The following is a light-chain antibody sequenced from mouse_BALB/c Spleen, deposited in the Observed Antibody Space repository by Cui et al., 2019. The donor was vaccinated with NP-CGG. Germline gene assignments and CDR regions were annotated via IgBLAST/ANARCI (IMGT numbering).Light chain of an antibody. CDR3: ALWYSNHWV. CDR1: TGAVTTSNY. CDR2: GTN. J-gene: IGLJ1*01. Sequence: VTQDTALTTSPGETVTLTCRSSTGAVTTSNYANWVQAKPDHLFTGLIGGTNNRVPGVPARFSGSLIGDKAALTITGAQTEDEAIYFCALWYSNHWVFGGGTKLTVL. V-gene: IGLV1*01.